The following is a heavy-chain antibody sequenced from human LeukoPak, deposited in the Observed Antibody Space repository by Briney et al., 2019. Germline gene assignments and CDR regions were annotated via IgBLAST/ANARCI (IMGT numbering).Heavy chain of an antibody. V-gene: IGHV3-23*01. D-gene: IGHD1-1*01. CDR3: AREYKIPATGTLGFDI. CDR2: ISGSATST. CDR1: GFTFTTYT. J-gene: IGHJ3*02. Sequence: GGSLRLSCAASGFTFTTYTISWVRQTPAKGLEWVSAISGSATSTYYADSVKGRFTISRDNSKNTLYLQMSGLRAEDTAIYYCAREYKIPATGTLGFDIWGPGTMVTVSS.